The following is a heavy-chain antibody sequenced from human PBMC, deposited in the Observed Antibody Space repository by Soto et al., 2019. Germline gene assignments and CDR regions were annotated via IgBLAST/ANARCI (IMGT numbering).Heavy chain of an antibody. Sequence: SVKVSCKASGGTFGSYAISWVRQAPGQGLEWMGGIIPIFGTANYAQKFQGRVTITADESTSTAYMELSSLRSEDTAVYYCASTSSGSYYLDSYYCGMDVCGQGTTVTV. CDR3: ASTSSGSYYLDSYYCGMDV. V-gene: IGHV1-69*13. J-gene: IGHJ6*02. D-gene: IGHD3-10*01. CDR1: GGTFGSYA. CDR2: IIPIFGTA.